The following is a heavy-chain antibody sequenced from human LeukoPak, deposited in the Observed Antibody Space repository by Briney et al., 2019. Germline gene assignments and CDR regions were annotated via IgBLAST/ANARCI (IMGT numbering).Heavy chain of an antibody. CDR1: GYSISSGYY. V-gene: IGHV4-38-2*02. D-gene: IGHD6-19*01. Sequence: SSETLSLTCTVSGYSISSGYYWGWIRQPPGKGLEWIRSIYHSGSTYYNPSLKSRVTISVDTSKNQFSLKLSSVTAADTAVYYCARDQLGAVAGIDYWGQGTLVTVSS. J-gene: IGHJ4*02. CDR2: IYHSGST. CDR3: ARDQLGAVAGIDY.